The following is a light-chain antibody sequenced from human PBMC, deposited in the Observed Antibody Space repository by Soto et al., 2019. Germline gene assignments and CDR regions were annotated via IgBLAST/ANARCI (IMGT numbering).Light chain of an antibody. Sequence: EIVVTQSPAILSVSPGERVSLYCRASHGVRGHLAWYRQTPGQTPILLIHDSSSRATGVTARFSASGSGTDFVLTITSLQSEDVANYDGQQDDTWPFTFGGGTKIEIK. V-gene: IGKV3-15*01. CDR3: QQDDTWPFT. J-gene: IGKJ4*01. CDR2: DSS. CDR1: HGVRGH.